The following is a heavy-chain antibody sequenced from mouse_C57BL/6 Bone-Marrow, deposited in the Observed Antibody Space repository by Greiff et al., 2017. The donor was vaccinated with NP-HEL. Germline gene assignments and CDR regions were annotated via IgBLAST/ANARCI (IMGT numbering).Heavy chain of an antibody. D-gene: IGHD2-2*01. CDR3: ARSPLWLRRNYYAMDY. V-gene: IGHV3-8*01. CDR2: ISYSGST. CDR1: GYSITSDY. J-gene: IGHJ4*01. Sequence: EVMLVESGPGLAKPSQTLSLTCSVTGYSITSDYWNWIRKFPGNKLEYMGYISYSGSTYYYPSLKSRISITRDTTKNQYYMQFNSVTTEHTATYYCARSPLWLRRNYYAMDYWGQGTSVTVSS.